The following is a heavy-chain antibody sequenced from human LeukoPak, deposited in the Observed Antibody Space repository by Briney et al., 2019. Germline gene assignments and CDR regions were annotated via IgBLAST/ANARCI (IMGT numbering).Heavy chain of an antibody. J-gene: IGHJ4*02. CDR2: INHSGST. CDR3: ARGGVYYYDSSGYYSNFDY. Sequence: SETLSLTCAVYGGSFSGYYWSWIRQPPGKGLEWIGEINHSGSTNYNPSLKSRVTISVDTSKNQFSLKLSSVTAADTAVYYCARGGVYYYDSSGYYSNFDYWGQGTLVTVSS. D-gene: IGHD3-22*01. V-gene: IGHV4-34*01. CDR1: GGSFSGYY.